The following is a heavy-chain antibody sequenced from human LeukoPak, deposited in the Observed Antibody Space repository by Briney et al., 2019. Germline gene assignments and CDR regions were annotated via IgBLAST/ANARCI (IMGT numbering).Heavy chain of an antibody. CDR1: GFTFSNAW. Sequence: GGSLRLSCAASGFTFSNAWMSWVRQAPGKGLEWVGRIKSKTDGGTTDYAAPVKGRFTISRDYSKNTLYLQMNSLKTEDTAVYYCTTVVHLLYMTTVTRIDYWGQGTLVTVSS. D-gene: IGHD4-17*01. V-gene: IGHV3-15*01. CDR2: IKSKTDGGTT. J-gene: IGHJ4*02. CDR3: TTVVHLLYMTTVTRIDY.